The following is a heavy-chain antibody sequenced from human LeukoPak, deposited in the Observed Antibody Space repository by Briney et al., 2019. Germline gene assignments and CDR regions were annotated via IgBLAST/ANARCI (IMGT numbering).Heavy chain of an antibody. CDR3: ARDAVIHGDPNWFDP. D-gene: IGHD4-17*01. J-gene: IGHJ5*02. Sequence: SETLSLTCTVSGGSISSYYWSWIRQPPGKGLEWIGYIYYSGSTNYNPSLKSRVTISVDTSKNQFSLKLSSVTAADTAVYYCARDAVIHGDPNWFDPWGQGTLVTVSS. CDR1: GGSISSYY. CDR2: IYYSGST. V-gene: IGHV4-59*01.